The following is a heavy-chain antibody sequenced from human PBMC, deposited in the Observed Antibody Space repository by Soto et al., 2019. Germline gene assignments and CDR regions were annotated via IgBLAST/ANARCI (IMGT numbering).Heavy chain of an antibody. CDR2: IYNSET. J-gene: IGHJ6*04. CDR3: ARPPSV. V-gene: IGHV4-59*08. Sequence: SETLSLTCTVSGGSISGYYWSWIRQPPGKGLEWIGYIYNSETNYNPSLRSRLTISADTSKNQFSLELRSMTAADTAVYYCARPPSVWSKGTTVTVSS. CDR1: GGSISGYY.